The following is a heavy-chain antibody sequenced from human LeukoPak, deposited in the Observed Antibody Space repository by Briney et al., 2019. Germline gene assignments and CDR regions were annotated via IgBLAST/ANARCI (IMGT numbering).Heavy chain of an antibody. J-gene: IGHJ6*02. CDR3: ATSWGPDTSAFRWGRDGMDV. CDR2: ISSGGST. Sequence: GGSLRLSCAAAGFTFNNYAMSWVRQAPGKGLKWVSGISSGGSTYYAGSVKGRFTISRDNSKNTLYLQMNRLRAEDTAVYYCATSWGPDTSAFRWGRDGMDVWGQGTTVIVS. D-gene: IGHD3-16*01. V-gene: IGHV3-23*01. CDR1: GFTFNNYA.